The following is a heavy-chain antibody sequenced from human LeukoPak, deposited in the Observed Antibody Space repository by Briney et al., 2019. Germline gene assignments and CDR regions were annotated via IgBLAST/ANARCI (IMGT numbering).Heavy chain of an antibody. CDR2: IKQDGSEK. V-gene: IGHV3-7*01. D-gene: IGHD1-26*01. J-gene: IGHJ4*02. CDR3: ARIGQWELLNLFDY. CDR1: GFTFSSYW. Sequence: GGSLRLSCAASGFTFSSYWMSWVRQAPGKGLEWVANIKQDGSEKYYVDSVKGRFTISRDNAKNSLYLQMNSLRAEDTAVYYCARIGQWELLNLFDYWGQGTLVIVSS.